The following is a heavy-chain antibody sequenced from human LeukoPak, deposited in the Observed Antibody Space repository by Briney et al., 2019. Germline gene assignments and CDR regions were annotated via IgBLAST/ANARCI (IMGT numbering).Heavy chain of an antibody. CDR2: ISGGGGST. D-gene: IGHD1-26*01. V-gene: IGHV3-23*01. CDR3: AKGGKWDVTPFDY. Sequence: GGSLRLSCAASGFTFTSYSMNWVRQAPGKGLEWVPTISGGGGSTYYADSVKGRFTISRDNSKNTLYLQVNSLRAEDTAVYYCAKGGKWDVTPFDYWGQGTLVTVSS. J-gene: IGHJ4*02. CDR1: GFTFTSYS.